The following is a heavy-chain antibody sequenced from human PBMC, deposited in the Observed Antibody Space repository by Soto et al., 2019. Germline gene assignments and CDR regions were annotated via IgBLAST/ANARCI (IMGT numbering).Heavy chain of an antibody. V-gene: IGHV3-30-3*01. Sequence: QVQLVESGGGVVQPGRSLRLSCAASGFTFSSYAMHWVRQAPGKGLEWVAVISYDGSNKYYADSVKGRFTISRDNSKNTLYLQMNSLRAEDTAVYYCARDLGYYDRSAWNYYGMDVWGQGTTVTVSS. CDR1: GFTFSSYA. CDR3: ARDLGYYDRSAWNYYGMDV. D-gene: IGHD3-22*01. J-gene: IGHJ6*02. CDR2: ISYDGSNK.